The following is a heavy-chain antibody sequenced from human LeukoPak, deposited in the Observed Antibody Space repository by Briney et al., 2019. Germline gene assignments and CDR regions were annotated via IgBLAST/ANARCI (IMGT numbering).Heavy chain of an antibody. V-gene: IGHV1-3*01. J-gene: IGHJ4*02. CDR2: SNAGNGNT. CDR3: AREAWHNWNDLDY. CDR1: GYTLTNYA. Sequence: GASVKVSCKASGYTLTNYAMYWVRQAPAQKLERMGWSNAGNGNTKYSQKFQGRVTITRDTSASTAYMELSSLRSEDTAVYYCAREAWHNWNDLDYWGQGTLVTVSS. D-gene: IGHD1-1*01.